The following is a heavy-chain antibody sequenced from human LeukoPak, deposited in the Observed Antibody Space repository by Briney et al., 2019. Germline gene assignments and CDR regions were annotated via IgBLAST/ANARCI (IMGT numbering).Heavy chain of an antibody. CDR3: GRDRNYQDSSGRPGY. J-gene: IGHJ4*02. CDR2: MNPNSGGT. D-gene: IGHD3-22*01. Sequence: ASVKVSCKASGYTFTGYYMHWVRQAPGQGLEWMGWMNPNSGGTNYAQKFQGRITMTRDTSINIAYMELSRLRSDDTAVYYCGRDRNYQDSSGRPGYWGQGTLVTVPS. CDR1: GYTFTGYY. V-gene: IGHV1-2*02.